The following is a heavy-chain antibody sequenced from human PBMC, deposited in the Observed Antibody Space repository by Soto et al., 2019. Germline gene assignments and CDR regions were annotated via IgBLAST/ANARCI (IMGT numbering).Heavy chain of an antibody. D-gene: IGHD3-22*01. CDR1: XGTFSSYP. CDR2: VIPIFGTA. V-gene: IGHV1-69*13. J-gene: IGHJ4*02. CDR3: ASPQYYYDSSGYYSPTGYFDY. Sequence: VKVSCKASXGTFSSYPIDWVRQAPGQGLEWMGGVIPIFGTANYAQKFHDRVTITADESTSTAYMELSSLRSGDTAVYYCASPQYYYDSSGYYSPTGYFDYWGQGTLVTVSS.